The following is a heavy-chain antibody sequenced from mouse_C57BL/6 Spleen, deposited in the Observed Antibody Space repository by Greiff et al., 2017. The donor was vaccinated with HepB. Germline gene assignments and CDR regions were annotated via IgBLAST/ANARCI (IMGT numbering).Heavy chain of an antibody. V-gene: IGHV1-69*01. D-gene: IGHD1-1*01. CDR3: ASYHYGSFYAMDY. CDR2: IDPSDSYT. Sequence: QVQLQQPGAELVMPGASVKLSCKASGYTFTSYWMHWVKQRPGQGLEWIGEIDPSDSYTNYNQKFKGKSTLTVDKSSSTAYMQLSRLTSEDSAVYYGASYHYGSFYAMDYWGQGTSVTVSS. CDR1: GYTFTSYW. J-gene: IGHJ4*01.